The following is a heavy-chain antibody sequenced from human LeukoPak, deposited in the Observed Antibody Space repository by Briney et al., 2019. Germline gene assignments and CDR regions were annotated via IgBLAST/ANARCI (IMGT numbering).Heavy chain of an antibody. Sequence: PGGSLRLSCAAAGFTFSSYEMNWVRQAPGKGLEWGSYISSSGSTIYYADSVKGRFTISRDNAKNSLYLQSNSLVAEDTAVYYCAKDADSSSWGRQSRVFDYWGQGTLVTVSS. CDR2: ISSSGSTI. D-gene: IGHD6-13*01. CDR3: AKDADSSSWGRQSRVFDY. V-gene: IGHV3-48*03. J-gene: IGHJ4*02. CDR1: GFTFSSYE.